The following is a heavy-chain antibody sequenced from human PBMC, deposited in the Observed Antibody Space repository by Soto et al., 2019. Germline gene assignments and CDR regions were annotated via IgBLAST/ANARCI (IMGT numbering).Heavy chain of an antibody. CDR3: VKQAHGLDGLAFDY. V-gene: IGHV3-53*05. CDR1: GFIVRSNS. Sequence: GSLRLSCVASGFIVRSNSMTWVRRVPGKVEWVSVIYSGGNTDYADSVKGRYTISRDNSKHTLYLQMGSLRPEDTAIYYCVKQAHGLDGLAFDYWGQGTQFTVSS. J-gene: IGHJ4*02. D-gene: IGHD3-16*01. CDR2: IYSGGNT.